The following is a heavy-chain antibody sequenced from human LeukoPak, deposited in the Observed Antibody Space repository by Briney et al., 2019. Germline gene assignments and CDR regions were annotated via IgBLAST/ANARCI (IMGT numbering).Heavy chain of an antibody. CDR2: INHSGST. CDR3: ASGSSTFDI. J-gene: IGHJ3*02. D-gene: IGHD6-19*01. CDR1: GGSFSGYY. Sequence: SETLSLTCAVYGGSFSGYYWSWVRQPPGKGMEWIGEINHSGSTNYNPSLKSRVTISVDTSKNQFSLKLSSVTAADTAVYYCASGSSTFDIWGQGTMVTVSS. V-gene: IGHV4-34*01.